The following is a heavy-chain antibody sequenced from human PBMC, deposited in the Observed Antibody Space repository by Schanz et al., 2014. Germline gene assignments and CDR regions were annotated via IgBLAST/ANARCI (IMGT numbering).Heavy chain of an antibody. Sequence: QVLLVQSGAEVKQPGASVKVSCKASGYTFTAYFIHWVRQAPGQGLEWMGWMNPNSGTTGYAQKFQGRVTMSRNTSTSPAYMELRGLRSDDTAVFFCARENTAVAGMPRVMDVWGQGTTVTVTS. V-gene: IGHV1-8*02. D-gene: IGHD6-19*01. J-gene: IGHJ6*02. CDR1: GYTFTAYF. CDR2: MNPNSGTT. CDR3: ARENTAVAGMPRVMDV.